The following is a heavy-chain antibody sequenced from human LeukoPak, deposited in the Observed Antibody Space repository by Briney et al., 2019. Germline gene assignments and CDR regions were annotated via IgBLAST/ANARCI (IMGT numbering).Heavy chain of an antibody. D-gene: IGHD6-13*01. CDR3: AREAGQNYYYYYYMDV. J-gene: IGHJ6*03. Sequence: PSETLSLTCTVYGYSISSGYYWGWIRQPPGKGLEWIGSIYHSGSTYYNPSLKSRVTISVDTSKNQFSLKLSSVTAADTAVYYCAREAGQNYYYYYYMDVWGKGTTVTVSS. V-gene: IGHV4-38-2*02. CDR2: IYHSGST. CDR1: GYSISSGYY.